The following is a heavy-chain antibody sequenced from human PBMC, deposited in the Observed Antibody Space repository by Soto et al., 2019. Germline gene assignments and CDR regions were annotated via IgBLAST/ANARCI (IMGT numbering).Heavy chain of an antibody. CDR2: IDNDGRNI. Sequence: EVQLVESGGGLVQPGGSLRLSCVASGFPFSYYWMHWVRQAPGKGPEWVSRIDNDGRNINYADSVKGRFTISRDNAKNTVFLQMNSLRVDDTAVYYCVRGAILGATAADCWGQGTLVTVSS. CDR3: VRGAILGATAADC. D-gene: IGHD1-26*01. CDR1: GFPFSYYW. J-gene: IGHJ4*02. V-gene: IGHV3-74*01.